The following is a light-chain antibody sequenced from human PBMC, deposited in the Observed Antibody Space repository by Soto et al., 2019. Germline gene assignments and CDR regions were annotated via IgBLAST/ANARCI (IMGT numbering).Light chain of an antibody. CDR2: GAS. Sequence: EIVLTQSPATLSLSPWERATLSCRASQSVSSTYLIWYQQKPGQAPRLLTYGASSRATGVPDRFSGSGSGTEFTLTISSLQSEDVAVYYCQQYNNWPRTFGQGTRLEIK. CDR1: QSVSSTY. CDR3: QQYNNWPRT. J-gene: IGKJ5*01. V-gene: IGKV3D-15*01.